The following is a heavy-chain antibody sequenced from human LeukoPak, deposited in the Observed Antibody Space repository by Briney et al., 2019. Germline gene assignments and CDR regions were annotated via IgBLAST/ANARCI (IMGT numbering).Heavy chain of an antibody. J-gene: IGHJ6*02. V-gene: IGHV3-33*01. D-gene: IGHD2-8*02. Sequence: PGGSLRLSCAASGFTFNTFGMNWVRQAPGKGLEWVAAIWYDGGIKYYADSVKGRFTVSRDNSKSTLYLQLNSLRAEDTAVYYCARISCTGNSCRPYSYYDMDVWGQGTTVTVSS. CDR2: IWYDGGIK. CDR3: ARISCTGNSCRPYSYYDMDV. CDR1: GFTFNTFG.